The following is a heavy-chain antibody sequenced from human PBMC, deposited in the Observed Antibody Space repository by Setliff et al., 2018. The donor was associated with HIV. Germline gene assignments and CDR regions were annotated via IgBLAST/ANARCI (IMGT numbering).Heavy chain of an antibody. Sequence: ASVKVSCKASGYTFTGNYIHWVRQAPGQGLEWMGWINPNSGGTNYEQKFQGRVTMTRDTSTSTAYMELRSLRSDDTAVYYCARDSGAVLRYFDWPFYYYYGMDVWGQGTTVTVSS. CDR3: ARDSGAVLRYFDWPFYYYYGMDV. V-gene: IGHV1-2*02. J-gene: IGHJ6*02. CDR1: GYTFTGNY. CDR2: INPNSGGT. D-gene: IGHD3-9*01.